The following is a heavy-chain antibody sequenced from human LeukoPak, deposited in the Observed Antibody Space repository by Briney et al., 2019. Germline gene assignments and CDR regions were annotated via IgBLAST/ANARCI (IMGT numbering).Heavy chain of an antibody. CDR3: ATLVVAADTFDY. CDR1: GFTFSSYW. J-gene: IGHJ4*02. D-gene: IGHD2-15*01. Sequence: QPGGSLRLSCAASGFTFSSYWMHWVRQAPGKGLVWVSRINSDGSSTSYADSVKGRFTISRDNSKNTLYLQMNSLRAEDTAVYYCATLVVAADTFDYWGQGTLVTVSS. CDR2: INSDGSST. V-gene: IGHV3-74*01.